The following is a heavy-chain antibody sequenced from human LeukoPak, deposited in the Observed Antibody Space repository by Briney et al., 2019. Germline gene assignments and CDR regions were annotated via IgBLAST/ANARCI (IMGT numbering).Heavy chain of an antibody. CDR2: ISSSSYI. J-gene: IGHJ4*02. Sequence: PGGSLRLSCAASGFAFSSYSMNWVRQAPGKGLEWVSSISSSSYIYYADSVKGRFTISRDNAKNSLYLQMNSLRAEDTAVYYCAREHILAGFDYWGQGTLVTVSS. D-gene: IGHD3-9*01. CDR3: AREHILAGFDY. V-gene: IGHV3-21*01. CDR1: GFAFSSYS.